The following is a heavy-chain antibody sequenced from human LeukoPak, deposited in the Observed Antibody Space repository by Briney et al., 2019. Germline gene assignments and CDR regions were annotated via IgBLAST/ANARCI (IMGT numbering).Heavy chain of an antibody. J-gene: IGHJ4*02. CDR2: MSGSGVNT. D-gene: IGHD6-19*01. V-gene: IGHV3-23*01. Sequence: GGSLRLSCAASGISFGSYAMTWVRQAPGKGLEWVSAMSGSGVNTHYADSVKGRFTISRDNSKNTLYLQMNSLRAEDTAVYFCAKGVLSSGWSFLDYWGQGALVTVSS. CDR3: AKGVLSSGWSFLDY. CDR1: GISFGSYA.